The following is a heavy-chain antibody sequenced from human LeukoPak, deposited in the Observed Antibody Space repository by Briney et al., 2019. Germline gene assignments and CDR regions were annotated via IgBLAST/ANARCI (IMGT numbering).Heavy chain of an antibody. CDR1: GFTFSSYG. J-gene: IGHJ4*02. D-gene: IGHD6-19*01. CDR2: IWYDGSNK. V-gene: IGHV3-33*01. Sequence: GGSLRLSCAASGFTFSSYGMHWVRQAPGKGLKWVAVIWYDGSNKYYADSVKGRFTISRDNSKNTLYLQMNSLRAEDTAVYYCARGAVAGTFDYWGQGTLVTVSS. CDR3: ARGAVAGTFDY.